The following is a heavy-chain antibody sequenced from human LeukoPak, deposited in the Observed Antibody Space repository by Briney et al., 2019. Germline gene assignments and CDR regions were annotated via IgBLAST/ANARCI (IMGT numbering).Heavy chain of an antibody. J-gene: IGHJ3*02. D-gene: IGHD3-9*01. CDR1: GGSISSSTDY. CDR2: LSYSGSP. V-gene: IGHV4-39*07. Sequence: PSETLSLTCSVSGGSISSSTDYWGWIRQPPGMGLEWVGTLSYSGSPYYNPSLKSRVTISVDTSKNQFSLKLSSVTAADTAVYYCAKDKSEPQYDILTGYFNDAFDIWGQGTMVTVSS. CDR3: AKDKSEPQYDILTGYFNDAFDI.